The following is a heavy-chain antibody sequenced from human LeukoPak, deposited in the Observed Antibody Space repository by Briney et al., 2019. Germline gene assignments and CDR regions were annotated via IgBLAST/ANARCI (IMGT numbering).Heavy chain of an antibody. CDR2: VYYNGNT. D-gene: IGHD3-10*01. J-gene: IGHJ5*02. V-gene: IGHV4-39*06. Sequence: SETLSLTCTVSGGSISSSGSYWAWIRQPPGKGLEWIANVYYNGNTYYNSSLKSRVTISVDTTKNPFTLKLSSVTAADAAVYYCERGGAMVRGGFDPWGQGTLVTVSS. CDR3: ERGGAMVRGGFDP. CDR1: GGSISSSGSY.